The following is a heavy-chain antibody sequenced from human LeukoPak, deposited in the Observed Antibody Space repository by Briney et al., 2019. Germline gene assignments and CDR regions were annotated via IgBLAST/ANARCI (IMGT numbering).Heavy chain of an antibody. CDR3: ARGIYSSSL. V-gene: IGHV3-74*01. D-gene: IGHD6-19*01. CDR1: GFTFSSYW. J-gene: IGHJ4*02. Sequence: GGSLRLSCAASGFTFSSYWMHWVRQAPGKGLVWVSLIKTDGSSTTYADSVKGRFTISRDNAKNTLYLQVNSLRDEDTAVYYCARGIYSSSLWGQGTLVTVSS. CDR2: IKTDGSST.